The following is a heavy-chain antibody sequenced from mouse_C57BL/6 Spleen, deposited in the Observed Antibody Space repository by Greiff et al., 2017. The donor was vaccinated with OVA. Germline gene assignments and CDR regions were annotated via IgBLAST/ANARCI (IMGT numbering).Heavy chain of an antibody. D-gene: IGHD2-4*01. Sequence: EVKLMESGGGLVQPGGSMKLSCVASGFTFSNYWMNWVRQSPEKGLEWVAQIRLKSDNYATHYAESVKGRFTISRDDSKSSVYLQMNNLRAEDTGIYYCTEDYDGGRGAYWGQGTLVTVSA. CDR1: GFTFSNYW. CDR2: IRLKSDNYAT. J-gene: IGHJ3*01. CDR3: TEDYDGGRGAY. V-gene: IGHV6-3*01.